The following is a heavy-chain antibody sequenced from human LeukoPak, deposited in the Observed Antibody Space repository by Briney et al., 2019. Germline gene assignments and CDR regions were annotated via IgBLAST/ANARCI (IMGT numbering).Heavy chain of an antibody. Sequence: GASVKVSCKVSGYTLTQLSMHLVRQAPGKGLEWMGGFDPEDGETIYAQKFQGKVTMTEDTSTDTAYMELSNLRSEDTAVYYCATQLHSSWFPNWFDPWGQGTLVTVSS. CDR1: GYTLTQLS. V-gene: IGHV1-24*01. J-gene: IGHJ5*02. D-gene: IGHD6-13*01. CDR2: FDPEDGET. CDR3: ATQLHSSWFPNWFDP.